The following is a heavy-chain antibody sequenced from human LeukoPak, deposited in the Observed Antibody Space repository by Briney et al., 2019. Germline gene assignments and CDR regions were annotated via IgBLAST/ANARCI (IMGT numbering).Heavy chain of an antibody. V-gene: IGHV1-69*01. D-gene: IGHD3-22*01. J-gene: IGHJ4*02. CDR1: GGTFSSYA. Sequence: SVKVSCKASGGTFSSYAISWVRQAPGQGLEWMGGIIPIFGTANYAQKFQGRVTITADESTSTAYMELSSLRSEDTAVYYCARMYYYDSSGYVPANDFDYWGQGTLVTVSS. CDR3: ARMYYYDSSGYVPANDFDY. CDR2: IIPIFGTA.